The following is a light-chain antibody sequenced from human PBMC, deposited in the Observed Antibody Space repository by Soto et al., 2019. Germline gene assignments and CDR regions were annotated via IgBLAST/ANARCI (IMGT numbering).Light chain of an antibody. J-gene: IGKJ3*01. CDR1: QGIGSY. CDR2: AAS. V-gene: IGKV1-8*01. Sequence: AIRMTQSPSSFSASTGDRVTITCRASQGIGSYLAWYQQKPGKTPKLLIYAASSLQSGVPSRFSGSGSGTDFTLTISRLEPEDFAVYYCQQYGSSPLFGPGTKVDI. CDR3: QQYGSSPL.